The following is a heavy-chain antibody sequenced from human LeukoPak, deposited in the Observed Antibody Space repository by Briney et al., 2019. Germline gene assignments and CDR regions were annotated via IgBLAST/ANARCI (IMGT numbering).Heavy chain of an antibody. CDR2: ISGDGSMT. CDR3: ASLLTPYHGSGGGGVDV. J-gene: IGHJ6*02. V-gene: IGHV3-74*01. Sequence: SGGCLRLSCAASGFTFSTHWMYWVRQAPGKELVWVSRISGDGSMTSYADSVKGRFTISRDNAKDTLFLQMTSLRVEDTAVYSCASLLTPYHGSGGGGVDVWGQGTTVTVSS. D-gene: IGHD3-10*01. CDR1: GFTFSTHW.